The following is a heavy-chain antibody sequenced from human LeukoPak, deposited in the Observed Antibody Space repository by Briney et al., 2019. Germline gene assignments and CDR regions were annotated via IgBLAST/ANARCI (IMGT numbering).Heavy chain of an antibody. D-gene: IGHD6-13*01. Sequence: SETLSLTCTVSGGSISSSSYYWGWIRQPPGKGLEWIGSIYYSGSTYYNPSLKSRVTISVDTSKNQFSLKLSSVTAADTAVYYCARAPPPAAAGPVGWFDPWGQGTLVTVSS. CDR3: ARAPPPAAAGPVGWFDP. CDR2: IYYSGST. V-gene: IGHV4-39*07. CDR1: GGSISSSSYY. J-gene: IGHJ5*02.